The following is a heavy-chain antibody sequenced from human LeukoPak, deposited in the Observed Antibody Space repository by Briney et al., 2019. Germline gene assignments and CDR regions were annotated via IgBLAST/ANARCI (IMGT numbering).Heavy chain of an antibody. Sequence: ASVKVSCTASGGTFNSYAISWVRQAPGQGLEWMGWISAYNGNTNYAQKLQGRVTMTTDTSTSTAYMELRSLRSDDTAVYYCARDLPDYDFWSRPRGDYWGQGTLVTVSS. CDR2: ISAYNGNT. CDR1: GGTFNSYA. J-gene: IGHJ4*02. V-gene: IGHV1-18*01. D-gene: IGHD3-3*01. CDR3: ARDLPDYDFWSRPRGDY.